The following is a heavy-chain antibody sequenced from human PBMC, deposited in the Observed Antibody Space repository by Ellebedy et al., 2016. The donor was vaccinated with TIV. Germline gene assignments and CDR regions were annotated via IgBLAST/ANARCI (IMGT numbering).Heavy chain of an antibody. J-gene: IGHJ6*02. CDR1: GYTFTSYY. V-gene: IGHV1-46*01. CDR3: ARGPYCSSTSCYFYYYGMDV. D-gene: IGHD2-2*01. Sequence: AASVKVSCKASGYTFTSYYMHWVRQAPGQGLEWMGIINPSGGSTSYAQKFQGRVTMTRDTSTSTVYMELSSLRSEDTAVYYCARGPYCSSTSCYFYYYGMDVWGQGTTVTVSS. CDR2: INPSGGST.